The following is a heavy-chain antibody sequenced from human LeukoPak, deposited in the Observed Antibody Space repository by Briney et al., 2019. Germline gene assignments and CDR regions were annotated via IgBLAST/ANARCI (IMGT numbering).Heavy chain of an antibody. J-gene: IGHJ4*02. CDR3: ARVYSGYDYDHFDY. Sequence: PSETLSLTCTVSGGSISSYYWSWIRQPPGKGLEWIGYIYYSGSTNYNPSLKSRVTISVDTSKNQFSLKLSSVTAAGTAVYYCARVYSGYDYDHFDYWGQGTLVTVSS. D-gene: IGHD5-12*01. V-gene: IGHV4-59*01. CDR1: GGSISSYY. CDR2: IYYSGST.